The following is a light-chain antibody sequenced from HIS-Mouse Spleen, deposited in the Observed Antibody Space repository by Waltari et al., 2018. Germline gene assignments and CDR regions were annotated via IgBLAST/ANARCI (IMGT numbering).Light chain of an antibody. CDR1: QGISSY. Sequence: AIRMTQSPSSFSASTGDRVTITCRASQGISSYLAWYQQKPGKAPKLLIYAASTLESGGPSRFSGVGSGTDFTLTISCLQSEDFATYYCQQYYSYLPITFGQGTRLEIK. CDR3: QQYYSYLPIT. CDR2: AAS. J-gene: IGKJ5*01. V-gene: IGKV1-8*01.